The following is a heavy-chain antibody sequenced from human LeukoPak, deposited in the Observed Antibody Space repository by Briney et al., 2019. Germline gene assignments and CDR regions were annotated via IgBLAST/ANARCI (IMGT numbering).Heavy chain of an antibody. CDR3: VRGRGNSSSWYWDY. D-gene: IGHD6-13*01. Sequence: GGTLRLSCAASGXTFSSYWMSWGCQAPAQWQDRVGNINQDGSEQYYVDSAKGRFTISRDNGKKPLFLQMNSLRVEDMAVYFCVRGRGNSSSWYWDYWGQGTLVTVSS. CDR2: INQDGSEQ. J-gene: IGHJ4*02. CDR1: GXTFSSYW. V-gene: IGHV3-7*02.